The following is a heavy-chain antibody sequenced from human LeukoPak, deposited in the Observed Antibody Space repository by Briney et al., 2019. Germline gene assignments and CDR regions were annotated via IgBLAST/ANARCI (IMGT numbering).Heavy chain of an antibody. V-gene: IGHV3-30*18. CDR2: MSNSGENT. CDR3: AKLKGGVIDY. D-gene: IGHD3-16*01. Sequence: PGRSLRLSCAASGFTFSSYSMQWVRQTPGKGLEWVGIMSNSGENTFYGEAVKGRFTISRDNSQNTLYLQMNSLRAEDTAVYYCAKLKGGVIDYWGQGTLVTVSS. CDR1: GFTFSSYS. J-gene: IGHJ4*02.